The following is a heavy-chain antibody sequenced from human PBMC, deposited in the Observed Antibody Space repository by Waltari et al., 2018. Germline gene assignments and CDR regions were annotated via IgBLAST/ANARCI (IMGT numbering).Heavy chain of an antibody. CDR2: IYYSGST. CDR3: ASRILTGYNDAFDI. D-gene: IGHD3-9*01. V-gene: IGHV4-59*01. J-gene: IGHJ3*02. CDR1: GGSISSYY. Sequence: QVQLQESGPGLVKPSETLSLTCTVSGGSISSYYWSWIRQPPGKGLEWIGYIYYSGSTNYNPSLKSRVTISVDTSKNQFSLKLSSVTAADTAVYYCASRILTGYNDAFDIWGQGTMVTVSS.